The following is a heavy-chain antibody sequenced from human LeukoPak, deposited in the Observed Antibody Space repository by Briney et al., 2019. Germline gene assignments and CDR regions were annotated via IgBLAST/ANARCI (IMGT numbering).Heavy chain of an antibody. CDR2: ISSGSTSI. V-gene: IGHV3-21*03. CDR1: GFIFSNYN. Sequence: GGSLRLSCTASGFIFSNYNVNWVRQAPGKGLEWVSPISSGSTSIYHADSVKGRFTISRDNAKNSLYLQMNSLKTEDTAVYYCTTVGGDPKYYDLWSGYYHEDYMDVWGKGTTVTVSS. J-gene: IGHJ6*03. CDR3: TTVGGDPKYYDLWSGYYHEDYMDV. D-gene: IGHD3-3*01.